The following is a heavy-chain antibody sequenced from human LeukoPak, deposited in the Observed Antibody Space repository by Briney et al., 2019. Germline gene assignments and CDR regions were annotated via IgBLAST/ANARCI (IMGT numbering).Heavy chain of an antibody. CDR3: AKDTRRVRGNCFDY. Sequence: GGSLRLSCAASGFTFTNYAMGWVRQAPGKGLEWVSAISGSGGSTYYADSVKGRFTISRDNSKNTLYLQMNSLRAEDTAVYYCAKDTRRVRGNCFDYWGQGTLVTVSS. D-gene: IGHD3-10*01. J-gene: IGHJ4*02. V-gene: IGHV3-23*01. CDR1: GFTFTNYA. CDR2: ISGSGGST.